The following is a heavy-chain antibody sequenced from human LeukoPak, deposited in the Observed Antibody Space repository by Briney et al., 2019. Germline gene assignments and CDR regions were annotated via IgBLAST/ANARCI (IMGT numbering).Heavy chain of an antibody. V-gene: IGHV3-21*01. D-gene: IGHD3-22*01. CDR1: GFTFSSYG. CDR2: ISSSSSSFR. CDR3: ARAQYLTYDSGVPGAFDI. J-gene: IGHJ3*02. Sequence: GGSLRLSCAASGFTFSSYGMNWVRQAPGRGLEWVSSISSSSSSFRYYADSVKGRFTISRDKSLYLEMNNLRAEDTAVYYCARAQYLTYDSGVPGAFDIWGQGTMVTVSS.